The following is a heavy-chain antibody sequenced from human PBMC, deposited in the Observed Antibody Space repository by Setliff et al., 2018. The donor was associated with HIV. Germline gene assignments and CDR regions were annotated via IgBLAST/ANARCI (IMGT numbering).Heavy chain of an antibody. CDR3: AKDHAEAMEQQLVPEYYGMDV. V-gene: IGHV3-7*03. CDR1: GFSFSSYS. J-gene: IGHJ6*02. Sequence: GGSLRLSCTGSGFSFSSYSMSWVRQAPGKGLEWVANIKQRGSEKYYVDSVKGRFTISRDNSKNTLYLQMNSLRAEDTAVYYCAKDHAEAMEQQLVPEYYGMDVWGQGTTVTVSS. CDR2: IKQRGSEK. D-gene: IGHD6-13*01.